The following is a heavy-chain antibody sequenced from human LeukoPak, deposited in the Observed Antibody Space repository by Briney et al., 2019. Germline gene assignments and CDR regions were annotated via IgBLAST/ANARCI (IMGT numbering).Heavy chain of an antibody. J-gene: IGHJ4*02. CDR2: IYPGDSDT. CDR1: GYSFTRYW. V-gene: IGHV5-51*01. CDR3: ARSQVQYYYDSSGYYYFDY. Sequence: GESLKISCKGSGYSFTRYWIGWVRQMPGKGLEWMGIIYPGDSDTRYSPSFQGQVTISADKSISTAYLQWSSLKASDTAMYYCARSQVQYYYDSSGYYYFDYWGQGTLVTVSS. D-gene: IGHD3-22*01.